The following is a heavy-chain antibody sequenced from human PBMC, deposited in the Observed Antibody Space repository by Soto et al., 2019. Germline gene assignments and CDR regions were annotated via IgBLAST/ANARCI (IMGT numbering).Heavy chain of an antibody. CDR2: INPSGTT. CDR3: ATSLWFGTQPEI. D-gene: IGHD3-10*01. V-gene: IGHV4-34*01. J-gene: IGHJ4*02. CDR1: GGSFSNNY. Sequence: SETLSLTCAVYGGSFSNNYWTWFRQPPGKGLEWIGEINPSGTTKYIPSLKSRGTISVDTSRKQFFLKVTSVSAADTAVYYCATSLWFGTQPEIWGPGTLVTVSS.